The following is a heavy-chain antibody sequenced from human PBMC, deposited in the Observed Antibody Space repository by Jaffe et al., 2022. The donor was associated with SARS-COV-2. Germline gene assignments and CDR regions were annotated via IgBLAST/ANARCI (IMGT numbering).Heavy chain of an antibody. J-gene: IGHJ3*02. CDR3: AKHDVVITTVAAFDI. Sequence: EVQLLESGGGLVQSGGSLRLSCAASGLTFSSYAMSWVRQAPGKGLFWVSTIIASGGSTYYADSVKGRFTISRDNSKNTLYLQMKSLRADDTAVYYCAKHDVVITTVAAFDIWGQGTMVTVSS. CDR1: GLTFSSYA. CDR2: IIASGGST. D-gene: IGHD3-22*01. V-gene: IGHV3-23*01.